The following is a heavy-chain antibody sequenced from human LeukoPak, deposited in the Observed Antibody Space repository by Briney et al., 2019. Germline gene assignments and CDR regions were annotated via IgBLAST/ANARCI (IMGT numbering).Heavy chain of an antibody. D-gene: IGHD6-13*01. CDR1: GYSISSGYY. CDR3: ARVRGSRQQGTFDY. Sequence: SETLSLTCTVSGYSISSGYYWGWIRQPPGKGLEWIGSIYHSGSTYYNPSLKSRVTISVDTSKNQFSLKLSSVTAADTAVYYCARVRGSRQQGTFDYWGQGTLVTVSS. J-gene: IGHJ4*02. V-gene: IGHV4-38-2*02. CDR2: IYHSGST.